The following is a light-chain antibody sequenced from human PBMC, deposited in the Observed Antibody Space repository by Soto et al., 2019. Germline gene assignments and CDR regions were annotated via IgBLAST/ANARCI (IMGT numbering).Light chain of an antibody. V-gene: IGKV3-20*01. CDR1: QTITSTH. Sequence: EIVLTQSPGTLSLFPGERATLSCRASQTITSTHLAWYQQKPGQAPRLLIYGVSNRGSGFPDRFSGSGSGTDFTLTISGLEPDDFAVYYCQHCGASPRTFGQGTKVEI. CDR3: QHCGASPRT. CDR2: GVS. J-gene: IGKJ1*01.